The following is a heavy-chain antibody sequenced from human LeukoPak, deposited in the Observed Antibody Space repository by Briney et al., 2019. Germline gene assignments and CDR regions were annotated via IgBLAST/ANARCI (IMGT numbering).Heavy chain of an antibody. CDR3: ARDPSVDSSGYYFDY. V-gene: IGHV3-30-3*01. D-gene: IGHD3-22*01. CDR1: GFTFSSYA. Sequence: GGSLRLSCAASGFTFSSYAMHWVRQAPGKGLEWVAVISYDGSNKYYADSVKGRFTISRDNSTNTLYLQMNSLRAEDTAVYYCARDPSVDSSGYYFDYWGQGTLVTVSS. J-gene: IGHJ4*02. CDR2: ISYDGSNK.